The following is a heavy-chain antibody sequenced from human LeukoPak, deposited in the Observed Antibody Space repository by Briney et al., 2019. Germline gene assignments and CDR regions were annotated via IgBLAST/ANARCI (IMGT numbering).Heavy chain of an antibody. CDR1: GGTFSSYA. CDR3: AQECTVTTFCLSSSSFDY. D-gene: IGHD4-17*01. J-gene: IGHJ4*02. Sequence: GASVKVSCKASGGTFSSYAISWVRQAPGQGLEWMGRINPNSGGTNYAQKFQGRVTMIRDTSISTAYMELSRLRSDDTAVYYCAQECTVTTFCLSSSSFDYWGQGTLVTVSS. V-gene: IGHV1-2*06. CDR2: INPNSGGT.